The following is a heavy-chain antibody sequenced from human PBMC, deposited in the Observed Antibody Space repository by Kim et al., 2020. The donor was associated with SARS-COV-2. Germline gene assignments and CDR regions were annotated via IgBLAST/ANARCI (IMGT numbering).Heavy chain of an antibody. J-gene: IGHJ6*02. V-gene: IGHV4-34*01. CDR1: GGSFSGSY. D-gene: IGHD6-6*01. Sequence: SETLSLTCAVYGGSFSGSYWCWIRQPPGKGLEWIGEINHSGSTNYNPSLTRRVTLSVDTPKTQFSLKLSLVTAADTAAYYCARGIAARQGYHHYVMNVWGHGTTVSVSS. CDR2: INHSGST. CDR3: ARGIAARQGYHHYVMNV.